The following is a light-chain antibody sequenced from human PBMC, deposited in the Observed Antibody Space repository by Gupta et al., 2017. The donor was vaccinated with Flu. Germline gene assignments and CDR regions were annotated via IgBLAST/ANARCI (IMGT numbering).Light chain of an antibody. CDR1: QSVSSN. V-gene: IGKV3-15*01. J-gene: IGKJ1*01. CDR2: GAS. Sequence: EIVMTQSTATLSVSPGERATLSCRASQSVSSNLAWYQQKPGQAPRLLIYGASTRATGIPARFSGSGYGKEFTLTISSRQSEDFAVYYCQQYNNWPPWTFGQGTKVEIK. CDR3: QQYNNWPPWT.